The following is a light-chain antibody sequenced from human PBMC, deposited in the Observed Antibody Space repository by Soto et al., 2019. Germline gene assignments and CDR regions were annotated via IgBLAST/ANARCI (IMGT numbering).Light chain of an antibody. CDR2: DSS. Sequence: EIVLTQSPATLSLSPGDIATLSCSSSQHIANYLAWYQQKPGQSPRLLIYDSSKSATGIPARFSGSVSGTDFTLTISRLEPEDFALYYGQQRSDLYTFSQGTKVEIK. CDR1: QHIANY. J-gene: IGKJ2*01. V-gene: IGKV3-11*01. CDR3: QQRSDLYT.